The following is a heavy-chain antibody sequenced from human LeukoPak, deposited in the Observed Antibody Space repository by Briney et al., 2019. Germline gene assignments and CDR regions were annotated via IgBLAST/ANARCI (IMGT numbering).Heavy chain of an antibody. J-gene: IGHJ4*02. CDR1: GFTFSSYE. CDR2: ISSSGSTI. Sequence: RGGSLRLSCAASGFTFSSYEMNWVRQAPGKGLEWVSYISSSGSTIYYADSVKGRFTISRDNAKNSLYLQMNSLRAEDTAVYYCARDQAWLQYEWGQGTLVTVSS. CDR3: ARDQAWLQYE. D-gene: IGHD5-24*01. V-gene: IGHV3-48*03.